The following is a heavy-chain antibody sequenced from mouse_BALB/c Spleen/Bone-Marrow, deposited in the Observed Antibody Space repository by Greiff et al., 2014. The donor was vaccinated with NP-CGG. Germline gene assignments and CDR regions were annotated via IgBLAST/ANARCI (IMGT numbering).Heavy chain of an antibody. D-gene: IGHD1-1*01. Sequence: SGAELVKPGASVKLSCTASGFNIKDTYMHWVKQRPEQGLEWIGRIDPANGNTKYDPKFQGEATITADTSSNTAYLQLSSLTSEDTAVYYCASYYYGSSSFAYWGQGTLVTVSA. CDR3: ASYYYGSSSFAY. V-gene: IGHV14-3*02. CDR2: IDPANGNT. J-gene: IGHJ3*01. CDR1: GFNIKDTY.